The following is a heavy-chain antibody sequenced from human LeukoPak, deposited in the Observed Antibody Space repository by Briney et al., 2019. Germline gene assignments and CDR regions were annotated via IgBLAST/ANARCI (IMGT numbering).Heavy chain of an antibody. CDR2: ISNGGGST. J-gene: IGHJ4*02. D-gene: IGHD5-24*01. CDR3: AKSRDGYNAHFDY. Sequence: GGSLRLSCAASGFTFSSYAMSWVRQAPGKGLEWVSGISNGGGSTNYADSVKGRSTISRDNSKNTLYLQMNSLRAEDTAVYYCAKSRDGYNAHFDYWGQGTLVTVSS. V-gene: IGHV3-23*01. CDR1: GFTFSSYA.